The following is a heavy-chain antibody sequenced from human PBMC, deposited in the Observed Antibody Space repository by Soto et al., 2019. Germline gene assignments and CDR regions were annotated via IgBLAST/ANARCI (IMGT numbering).Heavy chain of an antibody. CDR1: GGTFSSYA. J-gene: IGHJ6*02. CDR2: IIPIFGTA. V-gene: IGHV1-69*12. Sequence: QVQLVQSGAEVKKPGSSVKVSCKASGGTFSSYAISWVRQAPGQGLEWMGGIIPIFGTANYAQKFQGRVTITADESTSTASMELSSLRSEDTAVYYCASGPVIVGPNDGSQHYYYYGMDVWGQGTTVTVSS. D-gene: IGHD1-26*01. CDR3: ASGPVIVGPNDGSQHYYYYGMDV.